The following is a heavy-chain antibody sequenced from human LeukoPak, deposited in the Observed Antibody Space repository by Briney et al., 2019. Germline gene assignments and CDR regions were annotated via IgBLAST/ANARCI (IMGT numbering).Heavy chain of an antibody. V-gene: IGHV3-23*01. Sequence: GGSLRLSCAASGFTFSSHGMNWVRPAPGKGLEWVSGISPNGVITYYADSVKGRFTISRDNSKGTVYLQMKSLRPEDTAVYYCAKDDAWLQYGNWGRGTLVTVSS. J-gene: IGHJ4*02. CDR3: AKDDAWLQYGN. D-gene: IGHD5-24*01. CDR2: ISPNGVIT. CDR1: GFTFSSHG.